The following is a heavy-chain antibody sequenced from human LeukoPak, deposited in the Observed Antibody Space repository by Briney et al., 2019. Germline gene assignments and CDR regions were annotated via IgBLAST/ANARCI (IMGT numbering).Heavy chain of an antibody. J-gene: IGHJ6*03. CDR3: ARGIQLWSALYYYYTDV. Sequence: SVKVSCKASGGTFSSYAISWVRQAPGQGLEWMGGIIPIFGTANYAQKFQGRVTITTDESTSTAYMELSSLRSEDTAVYYCARGIQLWSALYYYYTDVWGKGTTVTVSS. D-gene: IGHD5-18*01. CDR1: GGTFSSYA. V-gene: IGHV1-69*05. CDR2: IIPIFGTA.